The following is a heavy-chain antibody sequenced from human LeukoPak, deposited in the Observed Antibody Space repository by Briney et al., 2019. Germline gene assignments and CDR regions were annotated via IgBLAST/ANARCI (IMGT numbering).Heavy chain of an antibody. CDR1: GGSVNSGGYS. CDR3: ARHNPDSSGYYYFAFGLDAFDI. J-gene: IGHJ3*02. Sequence: PSETLSLTCTVSGGSVNSGGYSWSWIRQPPGKGLEWIGYIHDSGSTNFNPSLESRVTISVDTSKNQFSLKLSSVTAADTAVYYCARHNPDSSGYYYFAFGLDAFDIWGQGTMVTVSS. CDR2: IHDSGST. D-gene: IGHD3-22*01. V-gene: IGHV4-61*08.